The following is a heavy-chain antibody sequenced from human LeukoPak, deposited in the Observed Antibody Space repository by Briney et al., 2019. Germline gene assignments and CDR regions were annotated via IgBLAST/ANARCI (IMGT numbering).Heavy chain of an antibody. CDR3: ARRGYYYYMDV. J-gene: IGHJ6*03. CDR1: GGSISSSSCY. CDR2: INHSGST. D-gene: IGHD3-10*01. Sequence: HSETLSLTCTVSGGSISSSSCYWGWIRQPPGKGLEWIGEINHSGSTNYNPSLKSRVTIPVDTSKNQFSLKLSSVTAADTAVYYCARRGYYYYMDVWGKGTTVTISS. V-gene: IGHV4-39*07.